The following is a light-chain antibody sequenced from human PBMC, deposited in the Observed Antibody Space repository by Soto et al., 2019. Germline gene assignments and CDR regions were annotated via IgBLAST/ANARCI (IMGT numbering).Light chain of an antibody. CDR3: QQYGSSPKP. Sequence: EIVLTQSPGTLSLSPGERATLSCRASQSVSSSYLAWYQQKPGQAPRLLIYGASSRATGIPDRFSGSGSGTDFTLTISRLEPEDLAVDYCQQYGSSPKPFGQEIKVDIK. CDR1: QSVSSSY. V-gene: IGKV3-20*01. J-gene: IGKJ1*01. CDR2: GAS.